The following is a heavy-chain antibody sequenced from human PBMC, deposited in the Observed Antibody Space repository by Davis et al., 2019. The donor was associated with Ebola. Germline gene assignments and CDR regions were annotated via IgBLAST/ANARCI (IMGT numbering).Heavy chain of an antibody. CDR1: GFTFSDYW. CDR3: ARDVISDIVEVGPLDY. V-gene: IGHV3-7*01. CDR2: IKHDGVEK. J-gene: IGHJ4*02. Sequence: PGGSLRLSCAASGFTFSDYWMSWVRQAPGKGLEWVANIKHDGVEKNYVPSVKGRFTISRDNAKNSLYLQMNSLRAEDTAVYYCARDVISDIVEVGPLDYWGQGTLVTVSS. D-gene: IGHD2-15*01.